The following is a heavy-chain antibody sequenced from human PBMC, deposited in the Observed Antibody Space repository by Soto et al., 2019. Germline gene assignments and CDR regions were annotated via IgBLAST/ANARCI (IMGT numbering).Heavy chain of an antibody. J-gene: IGHJ4*02. CDR2: ISGTSSTI. CDR1: GFTFSGYS. Sequence: EVQLVESGGGLVQPGGSLRLSCAASGFTFSGYSLNWVHQAPGKGLEWLSYISGTSSTIYYADSVEGRFTISRDNAKNSLYLQMNSLRAEDTAVYYCARDRAEDYWGQGTLVTVSS. V-gene: IGHV3-48*01. CDR3: ARDRAEDY.